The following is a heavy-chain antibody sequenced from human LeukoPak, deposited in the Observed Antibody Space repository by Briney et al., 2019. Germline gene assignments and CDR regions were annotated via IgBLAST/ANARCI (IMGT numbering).Heavy chain of an antibody. D-gene: IGHD3-16*01. CDR2: IKQDGSEE. CDR3: VRDGGTDWYDP. Sequence: PGGSLRLSCAASGFSVSDYWMTWVRQAPGKGLEWVANIKQDGSEETYVDSVKGRFTISRDNAKNSLSLQMNSLRVEDTAMYYCVRDGGTDWYDPWGQGTLVTVFS. CDR1: GFSVSDYW. V-gene: IGHV3-7*01. J-gene: IGHJ5*02.